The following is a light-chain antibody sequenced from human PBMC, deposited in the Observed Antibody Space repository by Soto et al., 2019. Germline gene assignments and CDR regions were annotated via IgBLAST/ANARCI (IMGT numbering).Light chain of an antibody. J-gene: IGLJ2*01. CDR1: SGSIANNY. CDR2: ENN. CDR3: QSYDSDFVV. Sequence: NFMLTQPHSVSESPGKTLSISCTRSSGSIANNYVQWYQQCPGSAPTTVIYENNQRLSGVPDRFSGSTDGSSNSASLTISGLQTEDEADYYCQSYDSDFVVFGGGTKPPS. V-gene: IGLV6-57*04.